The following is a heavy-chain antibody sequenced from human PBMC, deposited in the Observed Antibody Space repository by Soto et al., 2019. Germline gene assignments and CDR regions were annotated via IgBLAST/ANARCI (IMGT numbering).Heavy chain of an antibody. V-gene: IGHV1-69*01. CDR1: AGTFSSYT. D-gene: IGHD1-26*01. Sequence: HLVQSGPEVKKPGSSVKVSCKISAGTFSSYTISWVRQAPGQGLEWMAGISPIFGTPIYAQKFQDRVTITADDSTMTAYMEMNRLTSEDTAVYYCARVVVGSRLSLDYWGQGTLVTISS. CDR3: ARVVVGSRLSLDY. CDR2: ISPIFGTP. J-gene: IGHJ4*02.